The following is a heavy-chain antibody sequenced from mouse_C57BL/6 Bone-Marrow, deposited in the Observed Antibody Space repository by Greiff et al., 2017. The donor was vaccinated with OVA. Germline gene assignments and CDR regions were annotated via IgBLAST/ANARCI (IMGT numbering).Heavy chain of an antibody. CDR3: ARWGNYDYLFAY. Sequence: VQLQQSGAELARPGASVKLSCKASGYTFTSYGISWVKQRTGQGLEWIGEIYPGSGSTNYNEKFKSKATLTVDTSSSTAYMQLSSLTSEDSAVYYCARWGNYDYLFAYWGQGTLVTVSA. CDR1: GYTFTSYG. D-gene: IGHD2-4*01. V-gene: IGHV1-81*01. J-gene: IGHJ3*01. CDR2: IYPGSGST.